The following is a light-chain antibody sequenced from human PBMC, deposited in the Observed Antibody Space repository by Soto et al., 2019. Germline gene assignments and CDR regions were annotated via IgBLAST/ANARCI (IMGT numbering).Light chain of an antibody. J-gene: IGKJ4*01. CDR3: QQVNTYPVT. CDR1: QDIKRF. CDR2: TIS. Sequence: DVPLTQSPSFLAVSVGDRLTITCGASQDIKRFLAWYQQKPGKAPKLLIYTISTLQSGVPSRFSGSGSGTEFTLTISSLQPDDFATYYCQQVNTYPVTFGGGTKVEI. V-gene: IGKV1-9*01.